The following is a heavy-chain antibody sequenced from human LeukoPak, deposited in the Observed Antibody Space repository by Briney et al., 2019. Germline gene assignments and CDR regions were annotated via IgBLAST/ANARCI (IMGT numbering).Heavy chain of an antibody. CDR1: GGSISSSSYY. CDR2: IYYSGST. Sequence: SETLSLTCTDSGGSISSSSYYWGWIRQSPGKGLEWIGSIYYSGSTYYNPSLKSRVTVSVDTSKNQFSLKLTSVTAADTAVYSCARLNYFDNSVVDSWGQGTLVTVSS. D-gene: IGHD3-22*01. J-gene: IGHJ4*02. CDR3: ARLNYFDNSVVDS. V-gene: IGHV4-39*01.